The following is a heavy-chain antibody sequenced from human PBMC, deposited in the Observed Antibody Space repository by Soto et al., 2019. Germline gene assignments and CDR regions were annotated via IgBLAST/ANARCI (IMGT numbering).Heavy chain of an antibody. D-gene: IGHD1-26*01. CDR1: GFTFSSYS. Sequence: VGSLRLSCAASGFTFSSYSMNWVRQAPGKGLEWVSSISSSSSYIYYADSVKGRFTISRDNAKNSLYLQMNSLRAEDTAVYYCASLSGSYSHYYYGMDVWGQGTTVTVSS. CDR3: ASLSGSYSHYYYGMDV. V-gene: IGHV3-21*01. J-gene: IGHJ6*02. CDR2: ISSSSSYI.